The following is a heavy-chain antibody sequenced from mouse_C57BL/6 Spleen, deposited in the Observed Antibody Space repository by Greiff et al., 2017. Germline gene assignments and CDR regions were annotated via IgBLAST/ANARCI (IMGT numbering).Heavy chain of an antibody. V-gene: IGHV1-50*01. CDR1: GYTFTSYW. Sequence: QVQLQQSGAELVKPGASVKLSCKASGYTFTSYWMQWVKQRPGQGLEWIGEIDPSDSSPNYNQKFKGKATLTVDTSSSTAYMQLSSLTSEDTAVYYCARAGYWDYWGQGTSLTVSS. J-gene: IGHJ2*02. CDR3: ARAGYWDY. CDR2: IDPSDSSP. D-gene: IGHD2-3*01.